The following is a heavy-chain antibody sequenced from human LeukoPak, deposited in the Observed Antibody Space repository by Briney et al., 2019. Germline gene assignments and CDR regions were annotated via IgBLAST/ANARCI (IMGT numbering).Heavy chain of an antibody. J-gene: IGHJ4*02. V-gene: IGHV3-48*04. Sequence: GGSLRLSCVASGFTFSTYTFNWVRQAPGKGLEWLSYISSGGLTIFYADSVKGRFTIPRDNTKNAIYLDMTNLRAEDTAVYYCVRDFDYGDYIDFWGQGTLVAVSS. CDR3: VRDFDYGDYIDF. CDR1: GFTFSTYT. CDR2: ISSGGLTI. D-gene: IGHD4/OR15-4a*01.